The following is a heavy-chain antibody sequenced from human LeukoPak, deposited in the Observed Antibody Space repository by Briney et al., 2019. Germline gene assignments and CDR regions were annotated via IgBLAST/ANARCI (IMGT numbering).Heavy chain of an antibody. J-gene: IGHJ3*02. D-gene: IGHD3-22*01. CDR2: IKSKTDGGTT. CDR3: TTDIGGYYFAFDI. V-gene: IGHV3-15*01. CDR1: GFTFSNYW. Sequence: GGSLRLSCAASGFTFSNYWMSWVRQAPGKGLEWVGRIKSKTDGGTTDYAAPVKGRFTISRDDSKNTLYLQMNSLKTEDTAVYYCTTDIGGYYFAFDIWGQGTMVTVSS.